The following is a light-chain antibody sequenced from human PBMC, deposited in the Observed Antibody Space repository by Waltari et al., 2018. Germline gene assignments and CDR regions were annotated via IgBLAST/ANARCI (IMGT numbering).Light chain of an antibody. J-gene: IGKJ4*01. CDR2: DAS. CDR1: QSVRSY. CDR3: QQRSSWPKIT. Sequence: EIVLTQSPATLSLSPGERATLSCRASQSVRSYLAWYQQQPGQAPRLLIYDASNRATGISARFSGSGSGADFTLTISSLEPEDFAVYYCQQRSSWPKITFGGGTKVEIK. V-gene: IGKV3-11*01.